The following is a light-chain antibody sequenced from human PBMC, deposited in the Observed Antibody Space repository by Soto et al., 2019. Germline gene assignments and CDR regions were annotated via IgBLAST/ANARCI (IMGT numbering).Light chain of an antibody. J-gene: IGLJ3*02. CDR2: GNS. CDR1: SSNIGTGYD. CDR3: HSYDSSLSGV. Sequence: QSVLTQPPSVSGAPGQRVTISCTGSSSNIGTGYDVHGYQQLPGTAPKLIIYGNSNRPSGVPDRFSGSKSGTSASLVITGLQAEAEADYFCHSYDSSLSGVFGGGTKLTVL. V-gene: IGLV1-40*01.